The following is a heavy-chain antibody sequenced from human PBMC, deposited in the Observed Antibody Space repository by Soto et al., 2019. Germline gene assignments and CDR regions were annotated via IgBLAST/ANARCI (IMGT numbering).Heavy chain of an antibody. CDR2: ISAYNGNT. V-gene: IGHV1-18*01. J-gene: IGHJ4*02. Sequence: ASVKVSCKDSGDTYTSYGISWVRQAPGQGLEWMGWISAYNGNTNYAQKLQGRVTMTTDTSTSTAYMELRSLRSDDTAVYYCARDASNSYYSSGWYYFEYWGQGTLVTVSS. CDR3: ARDASNSYYSSGWYYFEY. CDR1: GDTYTSYG. D-gene: IGHD6-19*01.